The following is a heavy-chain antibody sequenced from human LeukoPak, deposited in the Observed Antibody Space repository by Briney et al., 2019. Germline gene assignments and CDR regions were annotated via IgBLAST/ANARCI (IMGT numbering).Heavy chain of an antibody. CDR1: GFPFSSYA. Sequence: GGSLLLSCPASGFPFSSYAMSWVRRAPGKGLEWVSAIIGSGGSTYYADSVKGRFTISRDNSKNTLYLQMNSLRAEDTAVYYCAKGRRDNYYDSSGYHGDAFDIWGQGTMVTVSS. V-gene: IGHV3-23*01. D-gene: IGHD3-22*01. CDR3: AKGRRDNYYDSSGYHGDAFDI. CDR2: IIGSGGST. J-gene: IGHJ3*02.